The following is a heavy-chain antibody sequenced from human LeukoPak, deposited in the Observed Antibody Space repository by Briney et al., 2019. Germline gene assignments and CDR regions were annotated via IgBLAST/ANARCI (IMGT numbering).Heavy chain of an antibody. D-gene: IGHD6-13*01. CDR1: RYSFDSYA. V-gene: IGHV3-23*01. CDR3: AKRYGDSTGWFFGF. Sequence: GESLKLSCEGSRYSFDSYAMTWVRQAPGKGLEWVSSINGNGDITYYAESVKGRFTVSRDNSKNMLFLQMNSLRAEDTAVFYCAKRYGDSTGWFFGFWGQGSLVTVSS. CDR2: INGNGDIT. J-gene: IGHJ4*02.